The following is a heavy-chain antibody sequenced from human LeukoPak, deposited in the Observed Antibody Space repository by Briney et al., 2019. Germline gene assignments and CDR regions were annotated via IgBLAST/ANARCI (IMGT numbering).Heavy chain of an antibody. CDR3: ASLSYSSSWYDYYGMDV. D-gene: IGHD6-13*01. CDR2: MNPNSGNT. CDR1: GYTFTSYD. J-gene: IGHJ6*02. Sequence: GASVKVSCKASGYTFTSYDINWVRQATGQGLEWMGWMNPNSGNTGYAQKFQGRVTMTRNTSISTAYMELSSLRSEDTAVYYCASLSYSSSWYDYYGMDVWGQGTTVTVS. V-gene: IGHV1-8*01.